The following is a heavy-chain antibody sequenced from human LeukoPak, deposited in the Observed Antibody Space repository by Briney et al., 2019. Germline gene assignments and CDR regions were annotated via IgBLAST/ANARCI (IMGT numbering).Heavy chain of an antibody. J-gene: IGHJ6*03. V-gene: IGHV1-18*01. CDR3: ARVGLVDNEYGFYFYMDV. CDR2: ISGYNGNT. Sequence: GASVKVSCKPSGYTFSDYGITWVRQAPGQGIEWMGWISGYNGNTNYAESLQGRVAMTIDTSTSTAYMDLRSLRSDDTAVYYCARVGLVDNEYGFYFYMDVWGKGTTVIV. CDR1: GYTFSDYG. D-gene: IGHD4/OR15-4a*01.